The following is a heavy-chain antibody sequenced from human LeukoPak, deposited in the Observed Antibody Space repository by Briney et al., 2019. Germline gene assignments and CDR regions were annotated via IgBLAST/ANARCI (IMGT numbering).Heavy chain of an antibody. V-gene: IGHV3-7*01. Sequence: GGSLRLSCAASGFTFSSYWMSWVRQAPGKGLEWVANIKQDGSVKWYVDSVKGRFTISRDNAKNALYLQMNSLRAEDTAVYYCARDRGDNSTSWNSWGQGTLVTVSS. CDR3: ARDRGDNSTSWNS. CDR2: IKQDGSVK. J-gene: IGHJ4*02. CDR1: GFTFSSYW. D-gene: IGHD2/OR15-2a*01.